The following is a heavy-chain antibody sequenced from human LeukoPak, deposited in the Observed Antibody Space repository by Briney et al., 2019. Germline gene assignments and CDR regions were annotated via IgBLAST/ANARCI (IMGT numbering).Heavy chain of an antibody. V-gene: IGHV3-23*01. Sequence: AGGSLRLSCAVSGLTFAAYAMTWVRQAPEKGLECVSTISDSGGSTYYADSLKGRFTISRDNSKNTLYLQVDSLRAEDTAVYYCAKLGGYCSSGSCRDFDYWGQGTLVTVSS. D-gene: IGHD2-15*01. CDR2: ISDSGGST. CDR3: AKLGGYCSSGSCRDFDY. CDR1: GLTFAAYA. J-gene: IGHJ4*02.